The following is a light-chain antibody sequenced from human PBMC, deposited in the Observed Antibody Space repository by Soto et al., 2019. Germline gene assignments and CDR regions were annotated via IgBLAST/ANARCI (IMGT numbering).Light chain of an antibody. V-gene: IGKV3-20*01. Sequence: EIVLTQSPGTLSLSPGERATLSCRASQSVSSSYLAWYQQKPGQAPRLLIYGASSRATGIPDRFSGSWSGTYFTLTISRLEPEDFAVYYCQQYGSSWTFGQGTKVEIK. J-gene: IGKJ1*01. CDR2: GAS. CDR3: QQYGSSWT. CDR1: QSVSSSY.